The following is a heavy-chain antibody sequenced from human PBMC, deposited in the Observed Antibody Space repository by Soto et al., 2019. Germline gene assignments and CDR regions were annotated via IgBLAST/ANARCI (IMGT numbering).Heavy chain of an antibody. CDR3: ARDVSPGSSSLYLDAFDI. D-gene: IGHD6-13*01. V-gene: IGHV3-7*05. CDR2: INRDGSKK. CDR1: GFTLSASW. Sequence: EVQLEESGGDLVQPGGSLRLSCAASGFTLSASWMTWVRQAPGKGLEWVANINRDGSKKSYLDSVRGRFTISRDNVGNSLYLQMDSLRADDTALYYCARDVSPGSSSLYLDAFDIWGQGKMVTVSS. J-gene: IGHJ3*02.